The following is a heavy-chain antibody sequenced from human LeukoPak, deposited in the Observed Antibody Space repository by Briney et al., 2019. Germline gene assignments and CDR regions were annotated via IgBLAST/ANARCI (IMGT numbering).Heavy chain of an antibody. CDR3: ATATGSIYYYFDY. Sequence: SQTLSLTCAISGDSVSSNSAAWNWIRQSPSRGLEWLGRTYYRSKWYNDYAVSVKSRITINPDISKNQLSLQLNSVTPEDTAVYYCATATGSIYYYFDYWGQGTLVTVST. D-gene: IGHD1-1*01. CDR1: GDSVSSNSAA. J-gene: IGHJ4*02. V-gene: IGHV6-1*01. CDR2: TYYRSKWYN.